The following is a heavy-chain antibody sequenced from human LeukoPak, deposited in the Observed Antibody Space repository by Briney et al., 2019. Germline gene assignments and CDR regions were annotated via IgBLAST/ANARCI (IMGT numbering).Heavy chain of an antibody. CDR1: GFTFSNYG. CDR2: IGDSGFTT. Sequence: GGSLRLSCAASGFTFSNYGMIWVRQAPGKGLDWVSIIGDSGFTTYYGDSVKGRFVTSRDNSGNTLYLQMNSLRAEDTAVYYCAKRSRTYDYFDNWGQGTLVTVSS. CDR3: AKRSRTYDYFDN. D-gene: IGHD3-16*01. J-gene: IGHJ4*02. V-gene: IGHV3-23*01.